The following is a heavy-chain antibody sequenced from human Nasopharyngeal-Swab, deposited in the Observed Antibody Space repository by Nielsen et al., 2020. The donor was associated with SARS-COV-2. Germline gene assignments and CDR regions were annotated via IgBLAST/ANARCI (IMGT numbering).Heavy chain of an antibody. Sequence: AGSLRLSCAVSGLTFSRYTMHWVRQAPGKGLEWVAVISYDGSNKYYADSVKGRFTISRDISKNTLYLQMNSLRAEDTAVFYCASTPLDSSGYYYAFHYWGRGTLVTVSS. CDR3: ASTPLDSSGYYYAFHY. V-gene: IGHV3-30-3*01. CDR1: GLTFSRYT. D-gene: IGHD3-22*01. J-gene: IGHJ4*02. CDR2: ISYDGSNK.